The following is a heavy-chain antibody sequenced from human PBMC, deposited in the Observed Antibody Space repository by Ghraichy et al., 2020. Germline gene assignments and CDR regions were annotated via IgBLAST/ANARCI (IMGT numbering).Heavy chain of an antibody. J-gene: IGHJ5*02. Sequence: SETLSLTCTVSGGSISSYYWSWIRQPAGKGLEWIGRIYTSGSTNYNPSLKSRVTMSVDTSKNRFSLKLSSVTAADTAVYYCARAVVPAAIGPNWFDPWGQGTLVTVSS. CDR2: IYTSGST. CDR3: ARAVVPAAIGPNWFDP. D-gene: IGHD2-2*02. V-gene: IGHV4-4*07. CDR1: GGSISSYY.